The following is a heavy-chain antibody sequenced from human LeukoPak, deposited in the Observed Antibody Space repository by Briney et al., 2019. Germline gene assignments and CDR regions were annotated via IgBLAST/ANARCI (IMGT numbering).Heavy chain of an antibody. Sequence: ASVKVSCRASGYTFTGSYIHWVRQAPGQGLEWMGRINPNSGVTIYAQKFQGRVTLTRDTSITTAYMELSSLRSDDTAVYYCAGYSSSWFDYWGQGTLVTVSS. CDR1: GYTFTGSY. CDR3: AGYSSSWFDY. V-gene: IGHV1-2*06. J-gene: IGHJ4*02. CDR2: INPNSGVT. D-gene: IGHD6-13*01.